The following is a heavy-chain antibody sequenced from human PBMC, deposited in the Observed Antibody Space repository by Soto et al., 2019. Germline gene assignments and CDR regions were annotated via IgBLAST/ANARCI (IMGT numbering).Heavy chain of an antibody. CDR3: VRDERDSCRGGNCFDFDY. V-gene: IGHV1-18*04. CDR1: GYAFTSYG. J-gene: IGHJ4*02. D-gene: IGHD2-15*01. Sequence: QVHLVQSGAEVKKPGASVKVSCKASGYAFTSYGMSWVRQAPGQGLEWRGWINAYNSDTNSAPRLQGRITMTTETSTSTADMELRSLTSDDTAVYYCVRDERDSCRGGNCFDFDYWGQGTMVSVSS. CDR2: INAYNSDT.